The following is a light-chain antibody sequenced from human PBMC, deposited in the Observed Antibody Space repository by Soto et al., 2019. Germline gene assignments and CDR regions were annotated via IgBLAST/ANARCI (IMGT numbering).Light chain of an antibody. V-gene: IGKV3-11*01. Sequence: EIVLTQSPATLSLSPGERATLSCSASQSVSSYLAWYHQKPGQPPRLLIYDKSNRATGIPARFAGSGSGTDFTLTISGLQSEDFAVYYCQQYNNWPQTFGQGTKVDIK. J-gene: IGKJ1*01. CDR2: DKS. CDR1: QSVSSY. CDR3: QQYNNWPQT.